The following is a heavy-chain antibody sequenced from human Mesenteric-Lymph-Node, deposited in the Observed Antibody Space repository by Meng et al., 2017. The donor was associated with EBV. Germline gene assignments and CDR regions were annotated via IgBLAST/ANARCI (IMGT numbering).Heavy chain of an antibody. CDR3: ANVPYSY. V-gene: IGHV3-23*04. CDR1: GFTFSSYG. Sequence: VQLVESGGGVVQPGRSLRLSCAASGFTFSSYGMSWVRQAPGKGLECVSEISGSGVNTYYADSVKGRFTISRDNSKNTLYLQMSSLGAEDTAVYYCANVPYSYWGQGTLVTVSS. CDR2: ISGSGVNT. D-gene: IGHD2-2*01. J-gene: IGHJ4*02.